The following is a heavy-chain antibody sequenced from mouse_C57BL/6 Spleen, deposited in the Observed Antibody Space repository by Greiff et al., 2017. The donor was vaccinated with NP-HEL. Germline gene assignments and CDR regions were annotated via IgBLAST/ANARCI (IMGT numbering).Heavy chain of an antibody. CDR1: GYTFTEYT. Sequence: QVQLQQSGAELVNPGASVKLSCKASGYTFTEYTIHWVKQRSGQGLEWIGWFYTGSGSIKYKEKFKDKATLTADKSSSTVYMELSRLTSEDSAVSSCARHEDRGLRAWFAYWGQGTLVTVSA. CDR2: FYTGSGSI. CDR3: ARHEDRGLRAWFAY. V-gene: IGHV1-62-2*01. D-gene: IGHD2-4*01. J-gene: IGHJ3*01.